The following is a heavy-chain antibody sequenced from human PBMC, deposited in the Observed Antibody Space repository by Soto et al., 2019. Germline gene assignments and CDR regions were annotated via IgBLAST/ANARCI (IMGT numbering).Heavy chain of an antibody. CDR3: AREGYCSGGSCYPRGWFDP. D-gene: IGHD2-15*01. V-gene: IGHV1-69*01. J-gene: IGHJ5*02. CDR2: IIPIFGTA. Sequence: QVQLVQSGAEVKKPGSSVKVSCKASGGTFSSYAISWVRQAPGQGLEWMGGIIPIFGTANYAQKFQGRVTITADESTSTAYMELSSLRSEDTAVYYCAREGYCSGGSCYPRGWFDPWGQGTLVTVSS. CDR1: GGTFSSYA.